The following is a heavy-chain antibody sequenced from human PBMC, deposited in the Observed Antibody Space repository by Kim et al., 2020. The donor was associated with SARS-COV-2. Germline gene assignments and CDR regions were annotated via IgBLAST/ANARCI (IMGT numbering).Heavy chain of an antibody. CDR2: IYYSGST. D-gene: IGHD3-10*01. Sequence: SETLSLTCTVSGGSISSSSYYWGWIRQPPGKGLEWIGSIYYSGSTYYNPSLKSRVTISVDTSKNQFSLKLSSVTAADTAVYYCARHVPYGSGGYLYYYYMDVWGKGTTVTVSS. CDR1: GGSISSSSYY. CDR3: ARHVPYGSGGYLYYYYMDV. J-gene: IGHJ6*03. V-gene: IGHV4-39*01.